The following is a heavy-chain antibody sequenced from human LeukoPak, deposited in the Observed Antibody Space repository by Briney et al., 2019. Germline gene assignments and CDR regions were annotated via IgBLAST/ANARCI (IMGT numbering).Heavy chain of an antibody. CDR2: ISSSSSYI. CDR1: GFTFSSYS. D-gene: IGHD3-22*01. V-gene: IGHV3-21*01. J-gene: IGHJ4*02. Sequence: GGSLRLSCAASGFTFSSYSMNWVRQAPGKGLEWVSSISSSSSYIYYADSVKGRFTISRDNAKNSLYLQMNSLRAEDTAVYYCARGSCDSSGYYLDYWGQGTLVTVSS. CDR3: ARGSCDSSGYYLDY.